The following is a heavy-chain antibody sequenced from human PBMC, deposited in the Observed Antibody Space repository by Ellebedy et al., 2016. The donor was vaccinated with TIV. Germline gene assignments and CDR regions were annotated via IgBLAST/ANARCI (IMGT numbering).Heavy chain of an antibody. CDR1: GLTVSSSY. CDR2: IYGGGTT. D-gene: IGHD3-16*01. CDR3: ARVDKMGGGYYYYMDV. V-gene: IGHV3-53*01. J-gene: IGHJ6*03. Sequence: GESLKISCAASGLTVSSSYMSWVRQAPGKGLEWVSVIYGGGTTYYTGSVKGRFTISRDNSKNTLYLQMNSLRAEDTAVYYCARVDKMGGGYYYYMDVWGNGTTVTVSS.